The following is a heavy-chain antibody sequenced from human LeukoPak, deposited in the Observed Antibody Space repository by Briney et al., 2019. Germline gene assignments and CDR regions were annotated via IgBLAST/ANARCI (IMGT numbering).Heavy chain of an antibody. CDR2: IYYSGST. CDR3: ARDSKQWLGFFDS. J-gene: IGHJ4*02. Sequence: SETLSLTCTVSGGSLSDYYRTWIRQPPGKGLEWIGYIYYSGSTNYNPSLKSRVTISVDTSKNQFSLKLSSVTAADTAVYYCARDSKQWLGFFDSWGQGTLVTVSS. D-gene: IGHD6-19*01. V-gene: IGHV4-59*01. CDR1: GGSLSDYY.